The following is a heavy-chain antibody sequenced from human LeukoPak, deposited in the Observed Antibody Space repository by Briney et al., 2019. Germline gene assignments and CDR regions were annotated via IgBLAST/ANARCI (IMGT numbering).Heavy chain of an antibody. CDR3: AREMGSSYYDSSGYYGFFDY. CDR1: GFTFSSYS. D-gene: IGHD3-22*01. CDR2: ISSSSSYI. J-gene: IGHJ4*02. Sequence: GGSLRLSCAASGFTFSSYSMNWVRQAPGKGLEWVSSISSSSSYIYYADSVKDRFTISRDNAKNSLYLQMNSLRAEDTAVYYCAREMGSSYYDSSGYYGFFDYWGQGTLVTVSS. V-gene: IGHV3-21*01.